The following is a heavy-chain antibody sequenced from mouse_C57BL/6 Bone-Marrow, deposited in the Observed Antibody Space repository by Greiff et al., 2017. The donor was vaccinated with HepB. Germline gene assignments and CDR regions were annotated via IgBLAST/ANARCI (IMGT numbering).Heavy chain of an antibody. CDR3: ARQLRLRPWFAY. J-gene: IGHJ3*01. CDR1: GFTFSDYY. D-gene: IGHD3-2*02. CDR2: ISNGGGST. V-gene: IGHV5-12*01. Sequence: EVMLVESGGGLVQPGGSLKLSCAASGFTFSDYYMYWVRQTPEKRLEWVAYISNGGGSTYYPDTVKGRFTISSDNAKNTLYLQMSRLKSEDTAMYYCARQLRLRPWFAYWGQGTLVTVSA.